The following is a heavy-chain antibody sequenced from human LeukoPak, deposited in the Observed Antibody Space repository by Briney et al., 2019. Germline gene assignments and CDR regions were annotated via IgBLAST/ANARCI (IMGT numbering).Heavy chain of an antibody. J-gene: IGHJ4*02. CDR3: AKTNWNDGY. CDR2: ISNSGDTT. V-gene: IGHV3-23*01. Sequence: GGSLRLSCAASGFTFRSYAMNWVRQAPGRGLEWVSGISNSGDTTYYADSVKGRFTISRDNSKNTLYLQMNSLRAEDTAVYYCAKTNWNDGYWGQGTLVTVSS. CDR1: GFTFRSYA. D-gene: IGHD1-1*01.